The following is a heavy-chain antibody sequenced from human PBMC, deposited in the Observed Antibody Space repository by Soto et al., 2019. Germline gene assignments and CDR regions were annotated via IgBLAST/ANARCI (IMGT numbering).Heavy chain of an antibody. CDR2: IIPIFGTA. J-gene: IGHJ4*02. V-gene: IGHV1-69*01. CDR3: ARAVGGGNPYYYFDY. Sequence: QVQLVQSGAEVKKPGSSVKVSCKASGGTFSSYAIGWVRQAPGQGLGGMGGIIPIFGTATYAQKFQGRVTITADESTSTAYMELSSLRSEDTAVYYCARAVGGGNPYYYFDYWGQGTLVTVSS. CDR1: GGTFSSYA. D-gene: IGHD2-21*02.